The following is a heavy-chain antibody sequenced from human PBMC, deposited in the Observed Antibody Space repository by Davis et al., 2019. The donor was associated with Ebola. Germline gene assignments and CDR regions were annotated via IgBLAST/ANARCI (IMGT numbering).Heavy chain of an antibody. CDR2: ISAYNGNT. CDR3: ARESGWRIANYYYYYMDV. CDR1: GYTFTSYG. Sequence: ASVKVSCKASGYTFTSYGISWVRQAPGQGLEWMGWISAYNGNTNYAQKLQGRVTMTTDTSTSTAYMELRSLRSDDTAVYYCARESGWRIANYYYYYMDVWGKGTTVTVSS. J-gene: IGHJ6*03. D-gene: IGHD2-21*01. V-gene: IGHV1-18*04.